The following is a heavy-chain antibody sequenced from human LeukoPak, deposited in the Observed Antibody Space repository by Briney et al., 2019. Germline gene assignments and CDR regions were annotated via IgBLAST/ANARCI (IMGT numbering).Heavy chain of an antibody. CDR2: IHYSGNT. Sequence: SETLSLTCTVSGGSISTTSYYWGWIRQPPGKGLEWIGSIHYSGNTYYNPSLKSRVTISVDTSKNQFSLKLSSVTAADTAVYYCARFPLYYDSGSQKSFDMWGQGTMVTVSS. V-gene: IGHV4-39*01. D-gene: IGHD3-10*01. CDR3: ARFPLYYDSGSQKSFDM. J-gene: IGHJ3*02. CDR1: GGSISTTSYY.